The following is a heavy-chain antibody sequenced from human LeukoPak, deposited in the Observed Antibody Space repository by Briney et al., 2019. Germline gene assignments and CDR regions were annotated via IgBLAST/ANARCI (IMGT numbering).Heavy chain of an antibody. CDR3: ARDRVGYSYGYTDY. J-gene: IGHJ4*02. CDR1: GFTFSSYW. D-gene: IGHD5-18*01. CDR2: IKQDGSEK. Sequence: GGSLRLSCAASGFTFSSYWMSWVRQAPGKGLEWVANIKQDGSEKYYVDSVKGRFTISRDNAKNSLYLQMNSLRAEDTAVYYCARDRVGYSYGYTDYWGQGTLVTVSS. V-gene: IGHV3-7*01.